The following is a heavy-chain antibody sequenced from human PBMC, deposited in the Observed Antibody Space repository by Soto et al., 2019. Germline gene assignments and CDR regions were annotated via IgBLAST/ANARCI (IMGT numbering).Heavy chain of an antibody. V-gene: IGHV4-30-2*01. J-gene: IGHJ3*02. CDR2: TYHSGST. D-gene: IGHD3-22*01. Sequence: HLQLQESGSGLVKPSQTLSLTCDVSGDSISSSGSSWNWIRQPPGKALEWIGFTYHSGSTYYNPSLESRVTISVDRSKNQFSLKLKSVTAADRAVYYCAASLSKQYYDSSGYYPDFDIWGQGIMVTVSS. CDR1: GDSISSSGSS. CDR3: AASLSKQYYDSSGYYPDFDI.